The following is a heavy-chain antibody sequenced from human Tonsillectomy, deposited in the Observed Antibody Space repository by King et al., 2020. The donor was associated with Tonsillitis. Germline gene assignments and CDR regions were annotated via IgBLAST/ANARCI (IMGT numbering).Heavy chain of an antibody. CDR3: ARSSGWDFYLFDY. J-gene: IGHJ4*02. CDR1: GGSISSRIYY. V-gene: IGHV4-61*02. CDR2: LYTSGST. Sequence: PLQESGPGLVKPSQTLSLTCTVSGGSISSRIYYWRWIRQPAGKGLEWIGRLYTSGSTNYNPSLESRVTISVDTSKNQFSLKLSSVTAADTAVYYCARSSGWDFYLFDYWGQGTLVTVSS. D-gene: IGHD6-19*01.